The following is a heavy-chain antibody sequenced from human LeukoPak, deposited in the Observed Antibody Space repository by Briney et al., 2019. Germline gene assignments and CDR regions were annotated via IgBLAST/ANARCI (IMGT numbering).Heavy chain of an antibody. Sequence: GSLRLSCAASGFTFSSYAMHWVRQAPGKGLEWVAVKSYDGSNKYYADSVKGRFTIARDNSKNTLYLQMNSLRAEDTAVYYCAVSGSYYAYDYWGQGTLVTVSS. J-gene: IGHJ4*02. CDR3: AVSGSYYAYDY. D-gene: IGHD1-26*01. CDR1: GFTFSSYA. CDR2: KSYDGSNK. V-gene: IGHV3-30*01.